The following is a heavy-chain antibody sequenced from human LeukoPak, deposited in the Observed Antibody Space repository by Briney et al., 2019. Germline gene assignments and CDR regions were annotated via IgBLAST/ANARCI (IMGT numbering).Heavy chain of an antibody. CDR3: GSGYYFDY. CDR2: ISHSGSST. J-gene: IGHJ4*02. Sequence: GGSLRLSCAASGFTFSDYYMSWIRQAPGKGVEGVSYISHSGSSTYYAHSVKGRFTISRDNAKNSLYLQMNNLRAEDTAVYYCGSGYYFDYWGQGTLVTVSS. D-gene: IGHD3-22*01. V-gene: IGHV3-11*04. CDR1: GFTFSDYY.